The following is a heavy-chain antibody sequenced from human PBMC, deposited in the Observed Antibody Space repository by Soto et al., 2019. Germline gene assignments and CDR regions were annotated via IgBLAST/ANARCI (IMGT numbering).Heavy chain of an antibody. V-gene: IGHV1-18*01. Sequence: ASVEVSCKASGYTYPSYGLSWVRQAPGQRIEWMGWINANNANTNYAQKLQGRVTMTTDTSTSTAYMELRILRSDDTAVYYCAWGGGRYCSSTNCYYYYYMDVWGKGTTVTVSS. CDR2: INANNANT. D-gene: IGHD2-2*01. J-gene: IGHJ6*03. CDR1: GYTYPSYG. CDR3: AWGGGRYCSSTNCYYYYYMDV.